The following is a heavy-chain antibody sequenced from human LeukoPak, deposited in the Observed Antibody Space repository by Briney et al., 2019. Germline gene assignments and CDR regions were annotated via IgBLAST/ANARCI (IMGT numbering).Heavy chain of an antibody. CDR3: ARGEDGDYYFQH. Sequence: SETLSLTCAVYGGSSSGYYWSWIRQPPGKGLEWIGEINHSGSSNYNPPLKSRVTISVDTSKNQFSLKLRTVTAANRGQDYCARGEDGDYYFQHWGQGTMATDSS. CDR2: INHSGSS. CDR1: GGSSSGYY. J-gene: IGHJ1*01. V-gene: IGHV4-34*01. D-gene: IGHD4-17*01.